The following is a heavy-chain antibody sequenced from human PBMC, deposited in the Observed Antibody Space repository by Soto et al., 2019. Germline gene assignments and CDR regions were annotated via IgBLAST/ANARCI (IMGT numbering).Heavy chain of an antibody. CDR1: GFTFSSYG. CDR3: QSLWQLAPL. V-gene: IGHV3-30*03. CDR2: ISYDGSNK. J-gene: IGHJ4*02. D-gene: IGHD6-13*01. Sequence: PGGSLRLSCAASGFTFSSYGMHWVRQAPGKGLEWVAVISYDGSNKYYADSVKGRFTISRDNSKNTLYLQMNSLRAGDTAVYYCQSLWQLAPLWGQGTLVTVSS.